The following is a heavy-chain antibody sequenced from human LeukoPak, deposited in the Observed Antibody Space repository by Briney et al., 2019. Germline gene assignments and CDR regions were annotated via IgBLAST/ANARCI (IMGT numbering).Heavy chain of an antibody. CDR2: INLSAGST. CDR1: GYTFTNYY. CDR3: ARAYGSGLAFDI. D-gene: IGHD3-10*01. J-gene: IGHJ3*02. V-gene: IGHV1-46*01. Sequence: ASVKVSCKASGYTFTNYYMHWVRQAPGQGLGWMGIINLSAGSTSYAQKFQSRLTLTRDTSTSTLYMELSSLIPDDTAAYYCARAYGSGLAFDIWGQGTMVTVSS.